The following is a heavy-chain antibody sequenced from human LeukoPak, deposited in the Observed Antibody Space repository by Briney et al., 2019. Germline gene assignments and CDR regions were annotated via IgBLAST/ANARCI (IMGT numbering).Heavy chain of an antibody. J-gene: IGHJ6*03. V-gene: IGHV5-51*01. CDR2: IYPGDSDT. Sequence: GESLKISCKGSGYSFTSYWIGWVRQMPGKGLEWMGIIYPGDSDTRYSPSFQGQVTISADKSISTAYLQWSSLKASDTAMYYCARAATGTTFYYYYYMDVWGKGTTVTVSS. CDR3: ARAATGTTFYYYYYMDV. D-gene: IGHD1-7*01. CDR1: GYSFTSYW.